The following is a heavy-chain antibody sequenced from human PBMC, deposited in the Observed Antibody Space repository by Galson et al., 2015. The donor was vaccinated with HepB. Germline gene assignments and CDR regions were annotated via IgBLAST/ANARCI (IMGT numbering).Heavy chain of an antibody. V-gene: IGHV3-30*04. CDR3: ASLGSLVVGAGGGHWFDP. J-gene: IGHJ5*02. CDR1: GFTFSSYA. CDR2: ISYDGSNK. Sequence: SLRLSCAASGFTFSSYAMHWVRQAPGKGLEWVAVISYDGSNKYYADSVKGRFTISRDNSKNTLYLQMNSLRAEDTAVYYCASLGSLVVGAGGGHWFDPWGQGTLVTVSS. D-gene: IGHD1-26*01.